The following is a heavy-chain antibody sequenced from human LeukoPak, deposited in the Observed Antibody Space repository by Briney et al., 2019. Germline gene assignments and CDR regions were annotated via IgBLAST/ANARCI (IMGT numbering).Heavy chain of an antibody. CDR3: ARDRAYCSSTSCYPLGYMDV. CDR2: ISYDGSNK. D-gene: IGHD2-2*01. J-gene: IGHJ6*03. V-gene: IGHV3-30*01. CDR1: GFTFSSYA. Sequence: GGSLRLSCAASGFTFSSYAMHWVRQAPGKGLEWVAVISYDGSNKYYADSVKGRSTISRDNSKNTLYLQMNSLRAEDTAVYYCARDRAYCSSTSCYPLGYMDVWGKGTTVTVSS.